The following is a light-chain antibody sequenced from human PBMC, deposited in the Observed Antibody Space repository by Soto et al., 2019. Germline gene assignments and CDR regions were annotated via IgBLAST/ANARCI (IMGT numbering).Light chain of an antibody. CDR2: GAS. V-gene: IGKV3-20*01. Sequence: EIVLTQSPGTLSLSPGERATLSCRASQSVFSRYLAWYQQKPGQAPRLLIYGASSRATGITDRFSGRGSGTDFTLTISRLEPEDFVVYYCQQYGTSPYTFGQGTKLEIK. CDR1: QSVFSRY. J-gene: IGKJ2*01. CDR3: QQYGTSPYT.